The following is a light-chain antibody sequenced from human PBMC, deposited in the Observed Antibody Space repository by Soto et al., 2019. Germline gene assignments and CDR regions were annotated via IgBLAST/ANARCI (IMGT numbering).Light chain of an antibody. J-gene: IGKJ4*01. CDR3: QQRSNWLVT. CDR2: DAS. CDR1: QSVSSY. V-gene: IGKV3-11*01. Sequence: EIVLTQSPATLSLSPGERATLSCRASQSVSSYLAWYQQKPGQAPRLLIYDASNRATGIPARFSGSGSGTDFTLTISRLEPEDFAVYYCQQRSNWLVTFGGGTKVEIK.